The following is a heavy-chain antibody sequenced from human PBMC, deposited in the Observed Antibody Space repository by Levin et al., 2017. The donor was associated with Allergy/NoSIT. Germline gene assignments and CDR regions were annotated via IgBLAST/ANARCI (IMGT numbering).Heavy chain of an antibody. V-gene: IGHV4-30-4*01. D-gene: IGHD2-2*01. J-gene: IGHJ4*02. Sequence: SETLSLTCTVSGGSISSGDYYWSWIRQPPGKGLEWIGYIYYSGSTYYNPSLKSRVTISVDTSKNQFSLKLSSVTAADTAVYYCARVSLGGSTSPAWGYYFDYWGQGTLVTVSS. CDR3: ARVSLGGSTSPAWGYYFDY. CDR1: GGSISSGDYY. CDR2: IYYSGST.